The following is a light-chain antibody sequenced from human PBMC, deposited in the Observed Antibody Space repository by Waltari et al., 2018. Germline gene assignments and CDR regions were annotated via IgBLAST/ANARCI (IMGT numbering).Light chain of an antibody. CDR1: QSISSY. CDR3: QRSYRTPVT. J-gene: IGKJ3*01. V-gene: IGKV1-39*01. Sequence: DIQMTQSPSSLSASVEDRLTITCRASQSISSYLNWYQQKPGKAPKLLIYAASSVQGGVPSRCSGSGSGTEFTLSISSLQPEEFATYYCQRSYRTPVTVGPVTRVDI. CDR2: AAS.